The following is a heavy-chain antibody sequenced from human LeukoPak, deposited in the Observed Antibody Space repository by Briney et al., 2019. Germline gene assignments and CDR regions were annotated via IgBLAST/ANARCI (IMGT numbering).Heavy chain of an antibody. V-gene: IGHV3-21*01. CDR3: ARDGRMATTDTEQFDY. J-gene: IGHJ4*02. CDR2: ISSSSSYI. Sequence: GGSLRLSCAASGFTSSSYSMNWVRQAPGKGLEWVSSISSSSSYIYYADSVKGRFTISRDNAKNSLYLQMNSLRAEDTAVYYCARDGRMATTDTEQFDYWGQGTLVTVSS. CDR1: GFTSSSYS. D-gene: IGHD5-24*01.